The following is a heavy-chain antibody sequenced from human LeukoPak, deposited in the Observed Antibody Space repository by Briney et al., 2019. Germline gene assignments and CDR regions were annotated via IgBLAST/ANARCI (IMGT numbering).Heavy chain of an antibody. D-gene: IGHD3-16*01. CDR1: GGSFSGYY. CDR3: ASGAQARVMDY. V-gene: IGHV4-34*01. CDR2: VNHSGST. Sequence: SETLSLTCAVYGGSFSGYYWSWVRQPPGKGLEWIGEVNHSGSTNYNPSLKSRVTILVNTSKNQFSLKLGSVTAADTAVYYCASGAQARVMDYWGQGTLVTVSS. J-gene: IGHJ4*02.